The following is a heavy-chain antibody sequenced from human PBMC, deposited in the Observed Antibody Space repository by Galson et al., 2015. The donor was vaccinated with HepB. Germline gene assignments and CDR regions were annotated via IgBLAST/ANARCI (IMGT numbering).Heavy chain of an antibody. Sequence: SLRLSCATSGFTFTRAWMSWVRQAPGKGLEWVGHIKSKIGGETTADYAAPVKGRFTISRDESENTLYLQMHTLKTEDTGVYYCTTYLSARPGEYYFDYWGQGTLVTVSS. CDR1: GFTFTRAW. V-gene: IGHV3-15*01. J-gene: IGHJ4*02. CDR2: IKSKIGGETTA. D-gene: IGHD2/OR15-2a*01. CDR3: TTYLSARPGEYYFDY.